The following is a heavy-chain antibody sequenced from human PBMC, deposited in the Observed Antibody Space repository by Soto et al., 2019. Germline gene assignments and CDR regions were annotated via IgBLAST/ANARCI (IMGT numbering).Heavy chain of an antibody. CDR3: ARVKEGGYREFDY. D-gene: IGHD3-22*01. J-gene: IGHJ4*02. CDR2: ISSSSSYT. V-gene: IGHV3-11*06. Sequence: AGGSLRLSCAASGFTFSDYYMSWIRQAPGKGLEWVSYISSSSSYTNNADSVKGRFTISRDNAKNSLYLQMNSLRAEDTGVYYCARVKEGGYREFDYWGQGTLVTVSS. CDR1: GFTFSDYY.